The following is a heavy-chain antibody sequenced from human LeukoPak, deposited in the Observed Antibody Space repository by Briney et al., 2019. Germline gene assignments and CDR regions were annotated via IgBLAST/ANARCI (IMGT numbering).Heavy chain of an antibody. CDR2: LSRRVRTI. CDR3: ARDSTTVETPPLDDSYYYGMDV. J-gene: IGHJ6*02. V-gene: IGHV3-48*03. Sequence: GCLRHSCVDPVDSSSADALRWVRQAPGQRLEWASYLSRRVRTIYYADSVKGRFTISRDNANNSLYLQRNSLRGEDTAVYYCARDSTTVETPPLDDSYYYGMDVWGQGTTGTVYS. D-gene: IGHD4-23*01. CDR1: VDSSSADA.